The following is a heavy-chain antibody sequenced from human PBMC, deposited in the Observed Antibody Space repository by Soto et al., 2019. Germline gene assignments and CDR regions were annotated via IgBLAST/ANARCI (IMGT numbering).Heavy chain of an antibody. CDR1: GFTFSSYG. Sequence: QVQLVESGGGVVQPGRSLRLSCAASGFTFSSYGMHWVRQAPGKGLEWVAVISYEGSNKYYADSVKGRFTISRDNSKNKLYLQMNSLRAEDTAVYYCANVHAYPYSSGWTSFDYWGQGTLVTVSS. D-gene: IGHD6-19*01. J-gene: IGHJ4*02. V-gene: IGHV3-30*18. CDR2: ISYEGSNK. CDR3: ANVHAYPYSSGWTSFDY.